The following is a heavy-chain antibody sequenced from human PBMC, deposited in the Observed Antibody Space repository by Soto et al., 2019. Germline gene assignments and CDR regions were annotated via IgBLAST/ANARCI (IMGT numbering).Heavy chain of an antibody. J-gene: IGHJ4*02. D-gene: IGHD1-26*01. CDR3: ARDFELRSGSPALFDY. V-gene: IGHV3-21*01. CDR1: GFTFSSYS. CDR2: ISSSSSYI. Sequence: GGSLRLSCAASGFTFSSYSMNWVRQAPGKGLEWVSSISSSSSYIYYADSVKGRFTISRDNAKNSLYLQMNSLRAEDTAVYYCARDFELRSGSPALFDYWGQGTLVTVS.